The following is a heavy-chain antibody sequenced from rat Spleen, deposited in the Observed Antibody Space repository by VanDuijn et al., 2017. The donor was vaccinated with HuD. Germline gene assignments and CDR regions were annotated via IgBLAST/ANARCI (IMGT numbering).Heavy chain of an antibody. CDR3: ARRGITTVVFDY. CDR1: GFTFSDYY. D-gene: IGHD1-1*01. J-gene: IGHJ2*01. V-gene: IGHV5-29*01. Sequence: EVQLVESDGGLVQPGRSLKLSCAASGFTFSDYYMAWVRQAPTKGLEWFATISYCGSSTYYRDSVKGRLTISRENAKSTLYLQMDSLRSEDTATYYCARRGITTVVFDYWGQGVMVTVSS. CDR2: ISYCGSST.